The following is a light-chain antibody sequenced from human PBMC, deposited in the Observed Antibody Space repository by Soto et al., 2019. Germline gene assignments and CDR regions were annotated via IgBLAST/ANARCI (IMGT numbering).Light chain of an antibody. V-gene: IGKV1-5*01. J-gene: IGKJ1*01. Sequence: DIQMTQSPSTLSGSVGDRVTITCRASQTISSWVAWYQQKPGKAPKLLIYDGSSFESGVPSRFSGSGSVTGSALTINSLESRDFAVYYCLRYGGSPRTFGQGTKVDIK. CDR1: QTISSW. CDR3: LRYGGSPRT. CDR2: DGS.